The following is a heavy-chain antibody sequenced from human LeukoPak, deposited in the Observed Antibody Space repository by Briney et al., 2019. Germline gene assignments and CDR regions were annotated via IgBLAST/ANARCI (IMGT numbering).Heavy chain of an antibody. CDR1: GFTFSDYY. J-gene: IGHJ4*02. Sequence: GGSLRLSCAASGFTFSDYYMSWIRQAPGKGLEWVSYISSSGSTIYYADSVKGRFTISRDNAKNSLYLQMNSLRAEDTAVYYCARDLDIVVVTAPSDYWGQGTLVTVSS. CDR3: ARDLDIVVVTAPSDY. D-gene: IGHD2-21*02. V-gene: IGHV3-11*01. CDR2: ISSSGSTI.